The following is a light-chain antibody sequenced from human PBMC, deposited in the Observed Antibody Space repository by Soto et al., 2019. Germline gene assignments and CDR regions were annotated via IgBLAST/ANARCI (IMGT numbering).Light chain of an antibody. CDR2: DAS. CDR1: QSVSSY. Sequence: EIVLTQSPATLSLSPGERATISCRASQSVSSYLAWYQQKPGQAPRLLIYDASNMATGIPARFSGSGSGTDFTLTISSLEPEDFAVYYCQQRSNWITFGQGTRLEIK. J-gene: IGKJ5*01. V-gene: IGKV3-11*01. CDR3: QQRSNWIT.